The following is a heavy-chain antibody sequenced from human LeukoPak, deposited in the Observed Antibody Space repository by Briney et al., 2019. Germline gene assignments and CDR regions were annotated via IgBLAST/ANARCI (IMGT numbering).Heavy chain of an antibody. J-gene: IGHJ3*02. CDR3: AKDWDSSSSRSTDAFDI. CDR2: ISGSGGST. CDR1: GFTFSSYA. Sequence: GGSLRLSCAASGFTFSSYAMSWVRQAPGKGLEWVSAISGSGGSTYYADSVKGRFTISRDNSKNTLYLQMNSLRAEDTAVYYCAKDWDSSSSRSTDAFDIWGQGTMVTVSS. D-gene: IGHD6-6*01. V-gene: IGHV3-23*01.